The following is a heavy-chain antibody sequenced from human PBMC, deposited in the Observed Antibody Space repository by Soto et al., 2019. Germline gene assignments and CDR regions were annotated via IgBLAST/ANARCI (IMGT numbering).Heavy chain of an antibody. CDR2: INHSGST. Sequence: ETLSLTCAVYGGSFSGYYWSWIRQPPGKGLEWIGEINHSGSTNYNPSLKSRVTISVDTSKNQFSLKLSSVTAADTAVYYCARGQVVVVPAAKGYYYYGMDVWGQGNTVAVYS. V-gene: IGHV4-34*01. D-gene: IGHD2-2*01. CDR1: GGSFSGYY. CDR3: ARGQVVVVPAAKGYYYYGMDV. J-gene: IGHJ6*02.